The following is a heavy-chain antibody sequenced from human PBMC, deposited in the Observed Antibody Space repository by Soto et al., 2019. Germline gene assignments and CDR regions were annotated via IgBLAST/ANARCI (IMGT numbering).Heavy chain of an antibody. Sequence: SEALSLTCTVSGGSISSYYWSWTRQPPGKGLEWIGYIYYSGSTNYNPSLKSRVTISVDTSKNQFSLKLSSVTAADTAVYYCARHPDSWGQGTLVTVSS. CDR1: GGSISSYY. V-gene: IGHV4-59*08. CDR2: IYYSGST. J-gene: IGHJ4*02. CDR3: ARHPDS.